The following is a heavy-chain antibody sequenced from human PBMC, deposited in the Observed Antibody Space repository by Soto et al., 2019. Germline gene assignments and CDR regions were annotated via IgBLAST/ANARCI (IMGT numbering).Heavy chain of an antibody. Sequence: EVQLVESGGGLVQPGGSLRLSCVASGFTLSRYSMNWVRQAPGKGLEWVSYISRSSSTIYYADSVKGRFTISRDNAENTLYLQMNSLRAEDTAVYYCARDLAGAMPDYWGQGTRVTVSS. CDR1: GFTLSRYS. J-gene: IGHJ4*02. CDR2: ISRSSSTI. CDR3: ARDLAGAMPDY. D-gene: IGHD2-2*01. V-gene: IGHV3-48*01.